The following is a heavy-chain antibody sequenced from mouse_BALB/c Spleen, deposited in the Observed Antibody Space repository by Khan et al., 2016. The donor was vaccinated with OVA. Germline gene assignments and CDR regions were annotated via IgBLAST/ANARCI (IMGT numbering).Heavy chain of an antibody. J-gene: IGHJ4*01. Sequence: VQLQQPGPELMKPGASVKISCKASDYSFTSYYMHWVKQSHGKSLEWIGCIDPFNGGTTYNQKFKGKATLTVDKSSSTAYMHLSSLTSEDSAVYCCARRTLDYWGQGTSVTVSS. V-gene: IGHV1S135*01. CDR2: IDPFNGGT. CDR3: ARRTLDY. CDR1: DYSFTSYY.